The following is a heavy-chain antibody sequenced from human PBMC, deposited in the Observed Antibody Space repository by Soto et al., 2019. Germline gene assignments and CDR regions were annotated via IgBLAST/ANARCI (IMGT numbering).Heavy chain of an antibody. Sequence: SETRSLTCAVYCGSVNGYYWNWIRQPPGKGLEWIGEINHTGGTHYNPSLKSRVTMSVDTSKNQFSLRLSSVTAADTAIYYCATRITVFGLLIPPFEPWGQGTQVTVSS. CDR3: ATRITVFGLLIPPFEP. CDR2: INHTGGT. CDR1: CGSVNGYY. D-gene: IGHD3-3*01. J-gene: IGHJ5*02. V-gene: IGHV4-34*01.